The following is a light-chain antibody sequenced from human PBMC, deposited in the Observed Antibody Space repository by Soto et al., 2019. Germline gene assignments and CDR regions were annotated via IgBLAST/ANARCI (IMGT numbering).Light chain of an antibody. CDR3: QSYDSSLSGSV. J-gene: IGLJ3*02. Sequence: QAVLTQPPSVSGAPGQRVTISCTGSSSSIGAGYHVHWYQQVPGTAPKLLIYANSNRPSGVPDRFSGSRSGTSASLAITGLQAEDEADYYCQSYDSSLSGSVFGGGTKLTVL. CDR2: ANS. CDR1: SSSIGAGYH. V-gene: IGLV1-40*01.